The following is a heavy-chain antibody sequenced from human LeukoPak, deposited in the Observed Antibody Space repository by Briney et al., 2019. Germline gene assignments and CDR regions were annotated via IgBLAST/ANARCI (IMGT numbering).Heavy chain of an antibody. CDR1: GGSFSGYY. V-gene: IGHV4-34*01. J-gene: IGHJ6*03. CDR3: ARSFSSGWYDHYYYYMDV. Sequence: SETLSLTCAVYGGSFSGYYWSWIRQPPGKGLEWIGEINHSGSTNYNPSLKSRVTISVDTSKNQFSLKLSSVTAADTAVYYCARSFSSGWYDHYYYYMDVWGKGTTVTVSS. D-gene: IGHD6-19*01. CDR2: INHSGST.